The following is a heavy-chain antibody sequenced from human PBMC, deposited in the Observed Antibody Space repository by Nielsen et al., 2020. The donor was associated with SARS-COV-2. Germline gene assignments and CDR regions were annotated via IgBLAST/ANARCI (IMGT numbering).Heavy chain of an antibody. V-gene: IGHV3-23*01. D-gene: IGHD1-14*01. CDR3: ARTGMSLYYFDY. CDR1: GFTFSGSA. J-gene: IGHJ4*02. Sequence: GGSLRLSCAASGFTFSGSAMHWVRQAPGKGLEWVSAISGSGGSTYYADSVKGRFTISRDNSKNTLYLQMNSLRAEDTAVYYCARTGMSLYYFDYWGQGTLVTVSS. CDR2: ISGSGGST.